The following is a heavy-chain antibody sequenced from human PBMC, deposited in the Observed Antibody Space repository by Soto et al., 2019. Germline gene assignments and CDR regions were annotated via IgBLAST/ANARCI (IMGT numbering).Heavy chain of an antibody. V-gene: IGHV4-39*01. CDR3: ARLAYCSSTSCYWVYYYYYGMDV. Sequence: QLQLQESGPGLVKPSETLSLTCTVSGGSISSSSYYWGWIRQPPGKGLEWIGSIYYSGSTYYNPSLKSRVTISVDTSKNQFSLKLSSVTAADTAVYYCARLAYCSSTSCYWVYYYYYGMDVW. J-gene: IGHJ6*01. CDR2: IYYSGST. D-gene: IGHD2-2*01. CDR1: GGSISSSSYY.